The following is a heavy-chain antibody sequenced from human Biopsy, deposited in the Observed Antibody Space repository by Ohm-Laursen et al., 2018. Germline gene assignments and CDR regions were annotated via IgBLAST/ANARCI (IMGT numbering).Heavy chain of an antibody. J-gene: IGHJ3*02. V-gene: IGHV3-53*01. CDR1: GFTVSSNY. CDR3: ARSGWPENDAFDI. Sequence: GSLRLSCTASGFTVSSNYMSWVRQAPGKGLEWVSVIYSGGSTYYADSVKGRFIISRGNSKNTLYLQMNSLRAEDTAVYYCARSGWPENDAFDIWGQGTMVTVSS. CDR2: IYSGGST. D-gene: IGHD6-19*01.